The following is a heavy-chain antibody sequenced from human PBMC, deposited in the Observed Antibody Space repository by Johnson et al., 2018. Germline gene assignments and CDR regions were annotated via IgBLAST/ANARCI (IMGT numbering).Heavy chain of an antibody. CDR2: VFYSGST. V-gene: IGHV4-39*01. CDR3: TRQSRGGVLFDY. D-gene: IGHD3-10*01. J-gene: IGHJ4*02. CDR1: GGSLSSSSYY. Sequence: QVQLQESGPGLVKPSETLSLICSVSGGSLSSSSYYWGWIRQPPGKGLEWIGSVFYSGSTYYNAPHKSRVTISVDTSRNQFTRKLNSVTAADTAVYYCTRQSRGGVLFDYWGQGTLVAVSS.